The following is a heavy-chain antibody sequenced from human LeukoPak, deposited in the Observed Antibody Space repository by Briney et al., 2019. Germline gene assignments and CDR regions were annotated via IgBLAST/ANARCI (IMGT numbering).Heavy chain of an antibody. V-gene: IGHV1-46*01. Sequence: ASVKVSCKASGYTFTGYYMHWVRQAPGRGLEWMGIINPSGGSTSYAQKFQGRVTMTRDMSTSTVYMELSSLRSEDTAVYYCARGHTVTPIYYYYYYMDVWGKGTTVTISS. J-gene: IGHJ6*03. CDR3: ARGHTVTPIYYYYYYMDV. D-gene: IGHD4-17*01. CDR2: INPSGGST. CDR1: GYTFTGYY.